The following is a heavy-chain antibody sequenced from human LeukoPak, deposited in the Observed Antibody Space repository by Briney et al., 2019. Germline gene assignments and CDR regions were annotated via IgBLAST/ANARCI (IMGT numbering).Heavy chain of an antibody. CDR2: ISGSSSYI. Sequence: PGGSLRLSCAASGFTFSSYTMNWVRQAPGKGLEWVSSISGSSSYIYYADSVKGRFTISRDNAKNSLYLQMNSLRAEDTAVYYCATAPGYSCGYDFWGQGTLVTVSS. CDR3: ATAPGYSCGYDF. CDR1: GFTFSSYT. D-gene: IGHD5-18*01. V-gene: IGHV3-21*01. J-gene: IGHJ4*02.